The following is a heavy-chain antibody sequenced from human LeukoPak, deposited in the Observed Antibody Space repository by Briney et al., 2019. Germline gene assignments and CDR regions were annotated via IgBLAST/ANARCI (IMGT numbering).Heavy chain of an antibody. CDR2: IYYSGST. CDR1: GGSISSSSYY. CDR3: ARQRGGPGPGGYPRLYYFDY. Sequence: PSETLSLTCTVSGGSISSSSYYWGWIRQPPGKGLEWIGSIYYSGSTYYNPSLKSRVTISVDTSKNQFSLNLSSVTAADTAVYYCARQRGGPGPGGYPRLYYFDYWGQGTLVTVSS. D-gene: IGHD3-22*01. V-gene: IGHV4-39*01. J-gene: IGHJ4*02.